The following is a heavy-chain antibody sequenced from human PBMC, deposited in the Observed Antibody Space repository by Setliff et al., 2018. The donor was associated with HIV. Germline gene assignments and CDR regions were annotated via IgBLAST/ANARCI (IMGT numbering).Heavy chain of an antibody. D-gene: IGHD3-9*01. CDR2: INSDDSII. Sequence: PGGSLRLSCAASGFTFSRYWMHWVRQVPGKGLVWISRINSDDSIISYADSVKGRFTISRDNAKNSLYLQMNSLRAEDTAVYYCARDLILTREYYDILTGYHWNDAFDIWGQGTMVT. CDR1: GFTFSRYW. CDR3: ARDLILTREYYDILTGYHWNDAFDI. J-gene: IGHJ3*02. V-gene: IGHV3-74*01.